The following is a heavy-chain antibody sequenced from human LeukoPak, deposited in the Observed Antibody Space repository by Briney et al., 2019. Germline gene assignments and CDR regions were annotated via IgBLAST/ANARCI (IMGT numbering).Heavy chain of an antibody. CDR3: ARRAGGYSHPYDY. CDR1: GFTSSTYS. V-gene: IGHV3-21*01. Sequence: GGSLRLSCAASGFTSSTYSMNWVRQAPGKGLEWVSSITSSRIYIYYADSVKGRFTISRDNAKNSLYLQMNSLRAEDTAVYYCARRAGGYSHPYDYWGQGILVTVSS. J-gene: IGHJ4*02. D-gene: IGHD4-23*01. CDR2: ITSSRIYI.